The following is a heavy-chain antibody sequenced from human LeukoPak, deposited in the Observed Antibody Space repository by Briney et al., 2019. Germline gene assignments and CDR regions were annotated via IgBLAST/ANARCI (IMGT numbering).Heavy chain of an antibody. CDR2: IYYGGST. J-gene: IGHJ6*03. CDR3: GREIIEQQLVLGYYYYYMDV. Sequence: SETLSLTCTVSGGSISSSSYYWGWIRQPPGKGLEWIGSIYYGGSTYYNPSLKGRVTISLDTSKNQFSLKLSSVTAADTAMYYCGREIIEQQLVLGYYYYYMDVWGKGTTVTVSS. D-gene: IGHD6-13*01. CDR1: GGSISSSSYY. V-gene: IGHV4-39*07.